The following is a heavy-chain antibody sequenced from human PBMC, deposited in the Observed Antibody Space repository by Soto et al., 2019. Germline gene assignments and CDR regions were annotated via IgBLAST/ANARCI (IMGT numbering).Heavy chain of an antibody. CDR2: INAGNGNT. CDR3: ARGTTISPGGYYYYYGMDV. D-gene: IGHD3-9*01. J-gene: IGHJ6*02. Sequence: ASVKVSCKASGYTFTSYAMHWERQAPGQRLEWMGWINAGNGNTKYSQKFQGRVTITRDTSASTAYMELSSLRSEDTAVYYCARGTTISPGGYYYYYGMDVWGQGTTVPVSS. V-gene: IGHV1-3*01. CDR1: GYTFTSYA.